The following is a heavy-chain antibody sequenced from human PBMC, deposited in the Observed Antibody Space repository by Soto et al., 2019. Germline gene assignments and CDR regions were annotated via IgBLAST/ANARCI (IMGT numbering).Heavy chain of an antibody. CDR2: MNPNSGNT. J-gene: IGHJ6*03. CDR3: ARTAMASLLYYYYYIDV. CDR1: GYTFTSYD. V-gene: IGHV1-8*01. Sequence: ASVKVSCKASGYTFTSYDIDWVRQATGQGLEWMGWMNPNSGNTGYAQKFQGRVTMTRNTSISTAYMELSSLRSEDTAVYFFARTAMASLLYYYYYIDVWVKVTTVTVSS. D-gene: IGHD5-18*01.